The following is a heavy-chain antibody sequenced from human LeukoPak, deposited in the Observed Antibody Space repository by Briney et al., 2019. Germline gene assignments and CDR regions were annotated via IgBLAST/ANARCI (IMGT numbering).Heavy chain of an antibody. CDR1: GGSFSGYY. J-gene: IGHJ6*02. CDR2: INHSGST. D-gene: IGHD6-19*01. CDR3: ARARIAVAGIRYYYYGMDV. Sequence: NPSETLSLTCAVYGGSFSGYYWSWIRQPPGKGLEWIGEINHSGSTNYNPSLKSRVTISVDTSKNQFSLKLSSVTAADTAVYYCARARIAVAGIRYYYYGMDVWGQGTTVTVSS. V-gene: IGHV4-34*01.